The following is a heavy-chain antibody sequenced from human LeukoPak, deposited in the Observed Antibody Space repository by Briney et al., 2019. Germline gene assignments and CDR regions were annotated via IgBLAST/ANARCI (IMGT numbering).Heavy chain of an antibody. D-gene: IGHD2-15*01. CDR3: ARTEAHGGSFFPY. Sequence: GGSLRLSCAASGFTFSNFYMHWVRQAPGKGLVWLSRISGDGTTINYADSVKGRFTISRGNAKNTLYLQINNLRAEDTAVYYCARTEAHGGSFFPYWGQGTLVTVSS. CDR1: GFTFSNFY. J-gene: IGHJ4*02. V-gene: IGHV3-74*01. CDR2: ISGDGTTI.